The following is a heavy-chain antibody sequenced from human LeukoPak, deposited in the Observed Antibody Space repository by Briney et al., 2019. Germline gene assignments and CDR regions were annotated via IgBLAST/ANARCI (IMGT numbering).Heavy chain of an antibody. D-gene: IGHD5-24*01. Sequence: GGSLRLYCAASGFTFSNYAMSWVRQAPGKGLEWVSGIGGVAGSAYYADSVKGRFTISRDNSNNTLYLQMNSLRVEDTAAYYCAKDRGDGSNRDGFFDYWGQGTLVTVSS. CDR2: IGGVAGSA. J-gene: IGHJ4*02. CDR1: GFTFSNYA. CDR3: AKDRGDGSNRDGFFDY. V-gene: IGHV3-23*01.